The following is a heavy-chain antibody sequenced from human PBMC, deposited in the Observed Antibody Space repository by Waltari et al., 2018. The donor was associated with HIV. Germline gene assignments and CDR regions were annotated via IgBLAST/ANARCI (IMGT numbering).Heavy chain of an antibody. J-gene: IGHJ4*02. Sequence: QVQLVESGGGVVQPGRALRPSCAASGLTCRSYGLPWVRPAPGKGLEWVAVISYDGRNKYYADSVKGRFTISRDNSKNTLYLQMNSLRAEDTAVYYCAKEGLNYGSGSYYNYHYDYWGQGTLVTVSS. D-gene: IGHD3-10*01. V-gene: IGHV3-30*18. CDR3: AKEGLNYGSGSYYNYHYDY. CDR1: GLTCRSYG. CDR2: ISYDGRNK.